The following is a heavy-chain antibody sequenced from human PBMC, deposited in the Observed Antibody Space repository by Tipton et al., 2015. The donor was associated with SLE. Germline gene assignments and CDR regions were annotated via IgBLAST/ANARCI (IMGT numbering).Heavy chain of an antibody. CDR1: GGSFSGYY. D-gene: IGHD3-22*01. V-gene: IGHV4-34*01. Sequence: TLSLTCAVYGGSFSGYYWSWIRQPPGKGLEWIGEINHSGSTYYNPSLKSRVTISVDTSKNQFSLKLSSVTAADTAVYYCASRPLLRTSPDYWGQGTLVTVSS. CDR2: INHSGST. CDR3: ASRPLLRTSPDY. J-gene: IGHJ4*02.